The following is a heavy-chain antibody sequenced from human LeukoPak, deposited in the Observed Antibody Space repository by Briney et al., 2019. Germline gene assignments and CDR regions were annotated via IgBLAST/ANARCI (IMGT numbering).Heavy chain of an antibody. Sequence: GGSLRLSCAASGFTFTKYWMTWVRQAPGKVLEWVGNIKQDGSDKNYMDSVKGRFTISRDNTKNSVYLQMSSLRAEDTAVYYCVVAARHDPWGQGTLVTVSS. D-gene: IGHD6-6*01. CDR3: VVAARHDP. CDR2: IKQDGSDK. V-gene: IGHV3-7*01. CDR1: GFTFTKYW. J-gene: IGHJ5*02.